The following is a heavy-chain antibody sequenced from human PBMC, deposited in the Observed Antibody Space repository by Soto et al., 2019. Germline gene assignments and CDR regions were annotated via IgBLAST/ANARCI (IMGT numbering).Heavy chain of an antibody. V-gene: IGHV1-46*01. J-gene: IGHJ5*02. Sequence: ASVKLSCTSSGSTFTRSHIHWVRQDPGQGLEWMGIINPSGGSTSYAQKFQGRVTMTRDTSTSTVYMELSSLRSEDTAVYYCASGGCEPACGQGTRGT. CDR1: GSTFTRSH. CDR2: INPSGGST. D-gene: IGHD2-8*01. CDR3: ASGGCEPA.